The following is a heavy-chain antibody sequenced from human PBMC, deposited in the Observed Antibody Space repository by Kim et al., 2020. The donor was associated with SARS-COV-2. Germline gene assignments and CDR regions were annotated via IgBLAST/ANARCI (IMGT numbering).Heavy chain of an antibody. CDR3: ARAGGYCSSTSCVMMDG. CDR2: IIPIFGTA. CDR1: GGTFSSYA. D-gene: IGHD2-2*01. J-gene: IGHJ6*02. Sequence: SVKVSCKASGGTFSSYAISWVRQAPGQGLEWMGGIIPIFGTANYAQKFQGRVTITADKPTSTAYMELSSLRSEDTAVYYCARAGGYCSSTSCVMMDGWGQGATVTVSS. V-gene: IGHV1-69*06.